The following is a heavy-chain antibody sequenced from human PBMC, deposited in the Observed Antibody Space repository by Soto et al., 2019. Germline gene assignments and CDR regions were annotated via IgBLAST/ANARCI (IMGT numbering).Heavy chain of an antibody. D-gene: IGHD3-10*01. V-gene: IGHV4-59*01. CDR3: ARDGERGIQARGHYYYYYGMDV. CDR2: IYYSGST. J-gene: IGHJ6*02. CDR1: GGSISSYY. Sequence: SETLSLTCTVSGGSISSYYWSWIRQPPGKGLEWIGYIYYSGSTNYNPSLKSRVTISVDTSKNQFSLKLSSVTAADTAVYYCARDGERGIQARGHYYYYYGMDVWGQGTTVTVSS.